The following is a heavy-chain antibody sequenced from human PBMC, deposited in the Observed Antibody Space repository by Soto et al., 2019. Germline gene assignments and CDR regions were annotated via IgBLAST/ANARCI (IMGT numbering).Heavy chain of an antibody. CDR1: GFTFINNW. V-gene: IGHV3-15*07. Sequence: GGSLRLSCAASGFTFINNWMNCARQPPGKGLEWVGRIKSKIDGGTTDYSAPVKGRFTISRDDSKHILFLQMNSLITVDTAVYFCSTQMFNRKNAGGLRGPATLLTVSS. D-gene: IGHD3-10*02. CDR2: IKSKIDGGTT. CDR3: STQMFNRKNAGGL. J-gene: IGHJ4*02.